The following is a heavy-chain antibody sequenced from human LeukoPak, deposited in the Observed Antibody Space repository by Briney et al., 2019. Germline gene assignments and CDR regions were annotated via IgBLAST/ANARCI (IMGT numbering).Heavy chain of an antibody. J-gene: IGHJ4*02. CDR3: ARQTYYYDSSGPGLTDY. Sequence: ASVKVSCKASGYTFTGYYMHWVRQAPGQGLGWMGWINPNSGGTNYAQKFQGRVTMTRDTSISTAYMELSRLRSDDTAVYYCARQTYYYDSSGPGLTDYWGQGTLVTVSS. CDR2: INPNSGGT. V-gene: IGHV1-2*02. CDR1: GYTFTGYY. D-gene: IGHD3-22*01.